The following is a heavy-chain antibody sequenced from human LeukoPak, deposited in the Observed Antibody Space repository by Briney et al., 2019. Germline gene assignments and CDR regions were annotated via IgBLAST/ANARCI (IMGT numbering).Heavy chain of an antibody. V-gene: IGHV3-30-3*01. CDR2: ISYDGSNK. CDR1: GFTFSSYA. CDR3: ARDHGAVAGIFDY. Sequence: PGRSLTLSCAASGFTFSSYAMHWVRQAPGKGLEGVAVISYDGSNKYYADSVKGRFTISRDNSKNTLYLQMNSLRAEDTAVYYYARDHGAVAGIFDYWGQGTLVTVSS. D-gene: IGHD6-19*01. J-gene: IGHJ4*02.